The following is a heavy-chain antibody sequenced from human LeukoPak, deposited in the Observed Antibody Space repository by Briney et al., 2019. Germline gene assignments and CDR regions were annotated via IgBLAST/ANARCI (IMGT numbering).Heavy chain of an antibody. CDR1: GFTFSSYA. CDR3: ARGNPATIDAIDY. V-gene: IGHV3-30*04. J-gene: IGHJ4*02. CDR2: ISYDGSNK. D-gene: IGHD5-24*01. Sequence: GSLRLSCAASGFTFSSYAMHWVRQAPGKGLEWVAVISYDGSNKYYADSVKGRFTISRDNSKNTLYLQMNSLRAEDTAVYYCARGNPATIDAIDYWGQGTLVTVSS.